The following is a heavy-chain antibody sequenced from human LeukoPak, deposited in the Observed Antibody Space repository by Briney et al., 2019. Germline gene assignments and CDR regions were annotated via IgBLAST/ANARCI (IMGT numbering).Heavy chain of an antibody. CDR1: GGSISSYY. CDR2: IYTSGST. CDR3: ARLRYYGSGSYYFDY. V-gene: IGHV4-4*07. J-gene: IGHJ4*02. D-gene: IGHD3-10*01. Sequence: PSETLSLTCTVSGGSISSYYWSWIRQPAGKGLEWIGRIYTSGSTNYNPSLKSRVTMPVDTSKNQFSLKLSSVTAADTAVYYCARLRYYGSGSYYFDYWGQGTLVTVSS.